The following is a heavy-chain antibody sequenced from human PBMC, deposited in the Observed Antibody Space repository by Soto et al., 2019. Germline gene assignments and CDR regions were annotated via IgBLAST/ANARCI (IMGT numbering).Heavy chain of an antibody. CDR3: ARDYYDSSGYYPPRGDAFDI. Sequence: ASVKVSCKASGYTFTSYAMQWVRQAPGQRLEWMGWINAGNGNTKYSQKFQGRVTITRDTSASTAYMELSSLRSEDTAVYYCARDYYDSSGYYPPRGDAFDIWGQGTMVTVSS. V-gene: IGHV1-3*01. J-gene: IGHJ3*02. D-gene: IGHD3-22*01. CDR2: INAGNGNT. CDR1: GYTFTSYA.